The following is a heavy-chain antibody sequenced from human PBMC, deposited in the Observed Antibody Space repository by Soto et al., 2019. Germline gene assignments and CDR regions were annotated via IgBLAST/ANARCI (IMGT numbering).Heavy chain of an antibody. J-gene: IGHJ4*02. CDR2: ISAYNGNT. CDR1: GYTFTSYG. Sequence: GASVKVSCKASGYTFTSYGISWVRQAPGQGLEWMGWISAYNGNTNYAQKLQGRVTITADESTSTAYMELSSLRSEDTAVYYCATSIAVAGNRAYYFDYWGQGTLVTVSS. V-gene: IGHV1-18*01. CDR3: ATSIAVAGNRAYYFDY. D-gene: IGHD6-19*01.